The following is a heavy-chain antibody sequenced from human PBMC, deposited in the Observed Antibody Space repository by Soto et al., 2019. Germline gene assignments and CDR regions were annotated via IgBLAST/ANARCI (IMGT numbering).Heavy chain of an antibody. J-gene: IGHJ4*02. D-gene: IGHD1-1*01. CDR1: GYRFTTFW. CDR2: IYPRDSDT. V-gene: IGHV5-51*01. Sequence: PGESLKISCQASGYRFTTFWIAWVRQMPGKGLEWVGLIYPRDSDTRYSPSFQGQVTISVDKSVDTAYLRWSSLKASDTAIYYCARTDNPSFHFDCWGQGTQVTVSS. CDR3: ARTDNPSFHFDC.